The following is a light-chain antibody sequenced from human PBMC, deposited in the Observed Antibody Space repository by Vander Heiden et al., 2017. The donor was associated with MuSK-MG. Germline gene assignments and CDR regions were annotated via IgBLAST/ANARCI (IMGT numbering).Light chain of an antibody. CDR1: RDINTY. CDR3: HQVDSFPHT. J-gene: IGKJ2*01. Sequence: QMTQSPSSLSASVGERVTITCRASRDINTYLNWYQQTPGKAPTLLIHGASNLATGVTSRFSGDGSETHFTLTITSLLPEDVGSYYCHQVDSFPHTFGQGTRLEI. CDR2: GAS. V-gene: IGKV1-33*01.